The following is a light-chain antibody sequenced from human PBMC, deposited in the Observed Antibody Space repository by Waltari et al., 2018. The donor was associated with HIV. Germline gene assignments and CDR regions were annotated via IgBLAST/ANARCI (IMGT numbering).Light chain of an antibody. CDR3: QQYDSYPLT. J-gene: IGKJ4*01. Sequence: DFQMTQSPATLSASVGDRVHITCRASQSISSWLAWYQQKPGKAPKVLIYKASSLGSGVPSRFSVSGSGTEFTLTISSLQPADFATYYCQQYDSYPLTFGGGTKVEIK. CDR1: QSISSW. CDR2: KAS. V-gene: IGKV1-5*03.